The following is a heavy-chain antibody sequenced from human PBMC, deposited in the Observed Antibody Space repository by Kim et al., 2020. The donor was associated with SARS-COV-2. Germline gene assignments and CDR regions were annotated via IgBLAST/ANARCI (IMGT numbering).Heavy chain of an antibody. J-gene: IGHJ4*02. CDR3: ATSYAFSARGSPYY. CDR2: FDPEDGET. CDR1: GYTLTELS. D-gene: IGHD2-2*01. V-gene: IGHV1-24*01. Sequence: ASVKVSCKVSGYTLTELSMHWVRQAPGKGLEWMGGFDPEDGETIYAQKFQGRVTMTEDTSTDTAYMELSSLRSEDTAVYYCATSYAFSARGSPYYWCQGTRVTVSS.